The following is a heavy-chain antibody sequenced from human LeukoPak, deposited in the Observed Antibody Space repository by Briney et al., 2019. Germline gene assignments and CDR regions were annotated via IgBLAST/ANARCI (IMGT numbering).Heavy chain of an antibody. D-gene: IGHD5-18*01. CDR2: MNPNSGNT. J-gene: IGHJ3*02. CDR3: AREPYSYALNDAFDI. CDR1: GYTFTSYD. V-gene: IGHV1-8*03. Sequence: ASVKVSCKASGYTFTSYDINWVRQATGQGLEWMGWMNPNSGNTGYAQKFQGRVTITRNTPISTAYMELSSLRSEDTAVYYCAREPYSYALNDAFDIWGQGTMVTVSS.